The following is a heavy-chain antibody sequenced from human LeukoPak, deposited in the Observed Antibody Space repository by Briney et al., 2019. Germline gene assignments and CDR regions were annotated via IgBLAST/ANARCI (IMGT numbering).Heavy chain of an antibody. V-gene: IGHV1-69*04. J-gene: IGHJ4*02. CDR2: IIPILGTA. D-gene: IGHD1-26*01. Sequence: SVKVSCKASGGTFSSYAISWVRQAPGQGPEWMGRIIPILGTADYAQKFQGRVTITADKFTNTAYLELSSLRSEDTAVYYCARDFILPLDQGATSYFDYWGQGTLVTVSS. CDR1: GGTFSSYA. CDR3: ARDFILPLDQGATSYFDY.